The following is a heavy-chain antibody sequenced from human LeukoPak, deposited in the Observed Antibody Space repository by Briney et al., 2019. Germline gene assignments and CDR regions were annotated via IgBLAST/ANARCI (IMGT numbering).Heavy chain of an antibody. Sequence: GGSLRLSCAASGFTFSSYDMHWFRQATGKGLEWVSAIGTAGDTYYPGSVKGRFTISRENAKNSLYLQMNSLRAGDTAVYYCARASSSSWYFDYWGQGTLVTVSS. J-gene: IGHJ4*02. D-gene: IGHD6-13*01. CDR3: ARASSSSWYFDY. CDR2: IGTAGDT. CDR1: GFTFSSYD. V-gene: IGHV3-13*01.